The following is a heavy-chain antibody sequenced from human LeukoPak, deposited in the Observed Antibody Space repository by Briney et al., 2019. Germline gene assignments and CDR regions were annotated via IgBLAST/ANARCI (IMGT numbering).Heavy chain of an antibody. CDR3: AAHSSGYLGWFDP. J-gene: IGHJ5*02. Sequence: GGSLRLSCAASGFTFSNYWMSWVRQAPGKGLEWVASIKQDGSEKYYVDSVKGRFTIPRDNAKNSLYLQINSLRAEDTAVYYCAAHSSGYLGWFDPWGQGTLVTVSS. CDR1: GFTFSNYW. V-gene: IGHV3-7*02. CDR2: IKQDGSEK. D-gene: IGHD3-22*01.